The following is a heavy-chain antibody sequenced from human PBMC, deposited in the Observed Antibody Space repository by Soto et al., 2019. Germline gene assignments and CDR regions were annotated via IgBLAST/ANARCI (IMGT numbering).Heavy chain of an antibody. Sequence: GGSLRLSCAASGLTFSSYAMHWVRQAPGKGLEWVAVISYDGSNKYYADSVKGRFTISRDNSKNTLYLQMNSLRAEDTAVYYCARDSSDVWGQGTTVTVSS. V-gene: IGHV3-30-3*01. CDR2: ISYDGSNK. CDR1: GLTFSSYA. J-gene: IGHJ6*02. CDR3: ARDSSDV.